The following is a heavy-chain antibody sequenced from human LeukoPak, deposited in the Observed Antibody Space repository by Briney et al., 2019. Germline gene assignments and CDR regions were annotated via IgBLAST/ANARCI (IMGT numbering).Heavy chain of an antibody. CDR3: ARVMVRFLEWLHYSPLDY. CDR2: INSDGSST. J-gene: IGHJ4*02. Sequence: GGSLRLSCAASGFTFSSYWMHWVRQAPGKGLVWVSRINSDGSSTSYADSVKGRFTISRDNAKNTLYLQMNSLRAEDTAVYYCARVMVRFLEWLHYSPLDYWGQGTLVTVSS. D-gene: IGHD3-3*01. CDR1: GFTFSSYW. V-gene: IGHV3-74*01.